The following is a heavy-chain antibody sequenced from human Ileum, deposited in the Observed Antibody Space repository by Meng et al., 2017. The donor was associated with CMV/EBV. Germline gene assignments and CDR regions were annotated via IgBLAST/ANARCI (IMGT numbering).Heavy chain of an antibody. CDR1: GFTFSNYW. D-gene: IGHD1-26*01. CDR2: INEDGRIT. J-gene: IGHJ4*02. V-gene: IGHV3-74*01. Sequence: EGQLVESGGGLVQPGGSLRLSCEDSGFTFSNYWMHWVRQVPGEGLVWVSRINEDGRITSYADSVKGRFTISRDNARNTLYLQMNSLRADDSAVYYCARDLSGSRDYWGRGTLVTAPQ. CDR3: ARDLSGSRDY.